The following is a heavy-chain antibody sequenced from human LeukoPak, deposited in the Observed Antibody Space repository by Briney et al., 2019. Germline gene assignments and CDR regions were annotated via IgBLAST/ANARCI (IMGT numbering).Heavy chain of an antibody. J-gene: IGHJ4*02. Sequence: SETLSLTCTVSGGSISSYYWSWIRQPPGKGLEWIGYIYYSGSTNYNPSLKSRVTISVDTSKNQFSLKLSSVTAADTAVYYCARVRGTAMVRTFDYWGQGTLVTVSS. CDR1: GGSISSYY. CDR2: IYYSGST. D-gene: IGHD5-18*01. CDR3: ARVRGTAMVRTFDY. V-gene: IGHV4-59*01.